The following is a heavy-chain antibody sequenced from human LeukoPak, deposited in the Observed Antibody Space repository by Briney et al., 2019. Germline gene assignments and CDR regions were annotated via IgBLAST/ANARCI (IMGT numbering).Heavy chain of an antibody. CDR2: IYYSGST. Sequence: SETLSLTCTVSGGSISSYYWSWIRQPPGKGLEWIGYIYYSGSTNYNPSLKSRVTISVDTSKNQFSLKLSSVAAADTAVYYCARWHLDGYNPYDAFDMWGQGTMVSVSS. V-gene: IGHV4-59*08. D-gene: IGHD5-24*01. CDR1: GGSISSYY. J-gene: IGHJ3*02. CDR3: ARWHLDGYNPYDAFDM.